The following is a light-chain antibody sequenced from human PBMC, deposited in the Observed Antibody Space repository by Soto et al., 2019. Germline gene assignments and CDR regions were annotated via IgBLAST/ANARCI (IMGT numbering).Light chain of an antibody. CDR2: KAS. CDR1: QSISSW. Sequence: DIQMTQSPSTLSASVGDRVTITCRASQSISSWLDWYQQKPGRAPKLLIYKASSLETGVPSRFSGSGSGTEFTLIISSLQPDDFAIYYCQQYGSSSPWTFGQGTKVEIK. V-gene: IGKV1-5*03. CDR3: QQYGSSSPWT. J-gene: IGKJ1*01.